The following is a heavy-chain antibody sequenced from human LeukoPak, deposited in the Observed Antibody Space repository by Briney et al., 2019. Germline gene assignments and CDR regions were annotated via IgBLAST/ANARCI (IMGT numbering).Heavy chain of an antibody. J-gene: IGHJ4*02. D-gene: IGHD5-12*01. CDR1: GGSISSYY. CDR3: ATSGYDTSPEY. V-gene: IGHV4-59*05. Sequence: PSETLSLTCTVSGGSISSYYWSWIRQPPGKGLEWIGSIYYSGSTYYNPSLKSRVTISVDTSKNQFSLKLSSVTAADTAVYYCATSGYDTSPEYWGQGTLVTVSS. CDR2: IYYSGST.